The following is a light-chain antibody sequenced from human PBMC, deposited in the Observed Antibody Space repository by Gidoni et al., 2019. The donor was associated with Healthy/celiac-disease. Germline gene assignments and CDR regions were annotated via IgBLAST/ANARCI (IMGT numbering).Light chain of an antibody. V-gene: IGLV1-47*02. J-gene: IGLJ1*01. CDR1: SSNIGRNY. CDR3: AAWDDSLSAFYV. CDR2: SNN. Sequence: QSVLPQPPSASGTPGQRVTISCSGSSSNIGRNYVYWYQQLPGTAPKLRIYSNNQRPSGVTDRFSGSKSGTSASLAISGLRSEDEADYYCAAWDDSLSAFYVFGTGTKVTVL.